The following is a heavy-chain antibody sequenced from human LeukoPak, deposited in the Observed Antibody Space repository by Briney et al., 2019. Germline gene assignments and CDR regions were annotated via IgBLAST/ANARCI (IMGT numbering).Heavy chain of an antibody. CDR2: IYYSGST. Sequence: PSETLSLTCTVSGGSISSYYWSWIRQPPGKGLEWIGSIYYSGSTYYNPSLKSRVTISVDTSKNQFSLKLSSVTAADTAVYYCARGGYDSSGYYYGTFDYWGQGTLVTVSS. CDR1: GGSISSYY. J-gene: IGHJ4*02. CDR3: ARGGYDSSGYYYGTFDY. D-gene: IGHD3-22*01. V-gene: IGHV4-59*05.